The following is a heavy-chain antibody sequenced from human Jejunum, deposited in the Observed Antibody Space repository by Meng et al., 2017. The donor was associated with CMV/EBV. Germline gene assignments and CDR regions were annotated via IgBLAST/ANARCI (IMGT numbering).Heavy chain of an antibody. V-gene: IGHV4-39*07. CDR3: VRAPYNYYDSSAYPPEY. D-gene: IGHD3-22*01. J-gene: IGHJ4*02. Sequence: SNTDHYGGWVRQPPGKGLEWIASIYYSGSTYYNASLKSRVTISVDTSKNHFSLTLTSVTAADTAVYFCVRAPYNYYDSSAYPPEYWGQGTLVTVSS. CDR1: SNTDHY. CDR2: IYYSGST.